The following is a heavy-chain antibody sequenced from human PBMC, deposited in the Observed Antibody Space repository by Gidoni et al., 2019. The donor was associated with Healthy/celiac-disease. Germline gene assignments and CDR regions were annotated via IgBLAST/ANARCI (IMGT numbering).Heavy chain of an antibody. CDR2: IIPIFGTA. V-gene: IGHV1-69*01. J-gene: IGHJ1*01. Sequence: QVQLVQSGAEVKKPGSSVKVSCKASGGTFSSYAISWVRQAPGQGLEWMGGIIPIFGTANYAQKFQGRVTITADESTSTAYMELSSLRSEDTAVYYCARPQEDYYDSSGYYPEYFQHWGQGTLVTVSS. CDR3: ARPQEDYYDSSGYYPEYFQH. CDR1: GGTFSSYA. D-gene: IGHD3-22*01.